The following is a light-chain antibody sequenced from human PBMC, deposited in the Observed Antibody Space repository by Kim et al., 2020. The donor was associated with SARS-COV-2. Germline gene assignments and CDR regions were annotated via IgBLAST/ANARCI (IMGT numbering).Light chain of an antibody. V-gene: IGLV2-8*01. CDR2: EVS. CDR3: ISYAVRNNV. CDR1: SSDVGAYNY. J-gene: IGLJ1*01. Sequence: PGQSVTISCTGTSSDVGAYNYVSWYQQHPGNAPKLMIYEVSKRPSGVPDRFSGSKSGNTASLTVSGLQAEDEADYYCISYAVRNNVFGTGTKVTVL.